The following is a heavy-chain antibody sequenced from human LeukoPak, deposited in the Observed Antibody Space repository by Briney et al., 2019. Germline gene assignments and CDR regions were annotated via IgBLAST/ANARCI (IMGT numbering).Heavy chain of an antibody. V-gene: IGHV4-38-2*02. D-gene: IGHD3-10*01. CDR3: ARDGFGELLYQVDY. CDR2: IYHSGST. Sequence: PSETLSLTCTVSGYSISSGYYWGWIRQPPGKGLEWIGSIYHSGSTYYNPSLKSRVTISVDTSKNQFSLKLSSVTAADTAVYYCARDGFGELLYQVDYWGQGTLVTVSS. J-gene: IGHJ4*02. CDR1: GYSISSGYY.